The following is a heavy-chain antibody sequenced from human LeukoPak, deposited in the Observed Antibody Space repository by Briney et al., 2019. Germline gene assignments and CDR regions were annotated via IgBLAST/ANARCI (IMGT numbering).Heavy chain of an antibody. V-gene: IGHV4-59*01. J-gene: IGHJ5*01. CDR1: GGSISSYY. Sequence: SETLSLTCTVSGGSISSYYWSWIRQPPGKGLEWIGYIYYSGTTNYNPSLKSRVTISVDTSKNQFSLKLSSVTAADTAVYYCARAFYGSGTLGADSWGQGTLVTVSS. D-gene: IGHD3-10*01. CDR2: IYYSGTT. CDR3: ARAFYGSGTLGADS.